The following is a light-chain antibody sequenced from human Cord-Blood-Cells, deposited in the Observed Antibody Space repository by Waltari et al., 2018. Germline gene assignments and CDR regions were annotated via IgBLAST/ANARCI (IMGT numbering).Light chain of an antibody. Sequence: DIQMTQSPSSLSASVGHSVTITCRASQSISSYLNWYHQKPGKAPKLLIYAASSLQSGVPSRFSGSGSGTDFTLTISSLQPEDFATYYCQQSYSTPFTFGPGTKVDIK. CDR1: QSISSY. J-gene: IGKJ3*01. CDR3: QQSYSTPFT. V-gene: IGKV1-39*01. CDR2: AAS.